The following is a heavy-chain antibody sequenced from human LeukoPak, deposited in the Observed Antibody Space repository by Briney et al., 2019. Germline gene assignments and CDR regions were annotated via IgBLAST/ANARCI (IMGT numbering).Heavy chain of an antibody. J-gene: IGHJ4*02. CDR2: TYYKYKWYY. Sequence: SQTLSLTCAISGDSVSSNSAAWTWIRQSPSRGLEWLGRTYYKYKWYYEYAVSVKGRMTITPDTSKNHFSLQVNSVTPEDSAVYYCARDQGALNSWGQGTLVTVSS. V-gene: IGHV6-1*01. CDR3: ARDQGALNS. D-gene: IGHD3-16*01. CDR1: GDSVSSNSAA.